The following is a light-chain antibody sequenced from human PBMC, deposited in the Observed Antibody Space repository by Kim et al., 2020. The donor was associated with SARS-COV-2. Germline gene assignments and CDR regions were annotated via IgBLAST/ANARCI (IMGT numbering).Light chain of an antibody. Sequence: GHKVTSYCSGSSSNSRNNYVLWYRQPPGTAPKLRIYDNNKRPSGIPDRFSASQSGTSATLGITGLQTGDEADYYCGTWDYSLSAGVFGTGTKVTVL. CDR2: DNN. CDR3: GTWDYSLSAGV. V-gene: IGLV1-51*01. CDR1: SSNSRNNY. J-gene: IGLJ1*01.